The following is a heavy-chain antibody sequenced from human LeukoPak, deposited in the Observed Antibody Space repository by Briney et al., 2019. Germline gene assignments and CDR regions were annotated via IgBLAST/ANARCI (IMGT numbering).Heavy chain of an antibody. CDR1: GYSISSDYY. Sequence: SETLSLTCTVSGYSISSDYYWGWIRQPPGRGLEWIGTIYHSGSTYYNPSLKGRVTISVDTSKNQFSLKLSSVTAADTAVYYCARYDVWGTYRAFDYWGQGTLVTVSS. D-gene: IGHD3-16*02. CDR2: IYHSGST. CDR3: ARYDVWGTYRAFDY. J-gene: IGHJ4*02. V-gene: IGHV4-38-2*02.